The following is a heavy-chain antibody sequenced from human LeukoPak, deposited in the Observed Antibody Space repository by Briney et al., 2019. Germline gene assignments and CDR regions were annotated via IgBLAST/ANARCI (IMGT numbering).Heavy chain of an antibody. D-gene: IGHD4/OR15-4a*01. CDR2: ISAYNGNT. Sequence: GASVKVSCKASGYTFTSYGISWVRQAPGQGLEWMGWISAYNGNTNYAQKLQGGVTMTTDTSTSTAYMELRSLRSDDTAVYYCARDSNDYHPQRPYGMDVWGQGTTVTVSS. CDR1: GYTFTSYG. J-gene: IGHJ6*02. CDR3: ARDSNDYHPQRPYGMDV. V-gene: IGHV1-18*01.